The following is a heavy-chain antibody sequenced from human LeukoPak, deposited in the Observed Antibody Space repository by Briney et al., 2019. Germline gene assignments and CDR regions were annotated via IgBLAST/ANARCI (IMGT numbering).Heavy chain of an antibody. D-gene: IGHD2-21*01. Sequence: GSSVKVSCKASGGTFSSYAISWVRQAPGQGLEWMGRIIPILGIANYAQKFQGRVTITADKSTSTAYMELSSLRSEDTAVYYCASLSCSISYYYYGMDVWGQGTTVTVSS. CDR2: IIPILGIA. V-gene: IGHV1-69*04. J-gene: IGHJ6*02. CDR3: ASLSCSISYYYYGMDV. CDR1: GGTFSSYA.